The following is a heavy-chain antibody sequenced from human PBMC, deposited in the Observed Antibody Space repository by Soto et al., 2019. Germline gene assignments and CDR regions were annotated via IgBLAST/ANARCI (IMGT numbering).Heavy chain of an antibody. CDR2: LSWNSGGV. CDR1: GFTFDGYA. Sequence: GGSLRLSCAASGFTFDGYAMHWVRQAPGKGLEWVSGLSWNSGGVDYADSVKGRFTISRDNAKNSLYLQMNSLRADDTALYYCAKLRYSSGSGNFDYWGRGTLVTVSS. D-gene: IGHD3-10*01. V-gene: IGHV3-9*01. J-gene: IGHJ4*02. CDR3: AKLRYSSGSGNFDY.